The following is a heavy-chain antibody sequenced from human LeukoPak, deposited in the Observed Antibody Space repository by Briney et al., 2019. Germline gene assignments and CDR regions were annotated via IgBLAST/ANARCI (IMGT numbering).Heavy chain of an antibody. CDR2: IDPSDSDT. D-gene: IGHD5-18*01. V-gene: IGHV5-51*01. CDR3: ARQTAMGRSGDH. CDR1: GYSFTSYW. J-gene: IGHJ4*02. Sequence: GESLKITCKASGYSFTSYWIGWVPQMPGKGLEGMGIIDPSDSDTRYTPSFQGQVTISADKSLTTAYLQWNSLKASDSAMYYCARQTAMGRSGDHWGQGTLVTVSS.